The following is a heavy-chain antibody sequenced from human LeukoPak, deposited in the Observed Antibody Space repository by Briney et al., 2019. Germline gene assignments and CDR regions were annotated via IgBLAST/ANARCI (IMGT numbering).Heavy chain of an antibody. J-gene: IGHJ6*03. CDR3: ARDGYQLPLPYYMDV. CDR1: GFTFSSYS. D-gene: IGHD2-2*01. Sequence: GGSLRLSCAASGFTFSSYSMNWVRQAPGKGLEWVSSISSSGSYIYYADSVKGRFTISRDNAKNSLYLQMNSLRAEDTAVYYCARDGYQLPLPYYMDVWGKGTTVTVSS. CDR2: ISSSGSYI. V-gene: IGHV3-21*01.